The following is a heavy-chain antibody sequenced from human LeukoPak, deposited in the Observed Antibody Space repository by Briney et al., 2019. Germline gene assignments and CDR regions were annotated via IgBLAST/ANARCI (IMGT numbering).Heavy chain of an antibody. Sequence: SETLSLTCTVSGGSISSYYWSWIRQPAGKGLEWIGRIYTSGSTNYNPSLKSRVTISVDTSKNQFSLKLSSVTAADTAVYYCASLCSSGYYYGGVDYWGQGTLVTVSS. D-gene: IGHD3-22*01. CDR2: IYTSGST. J-gene: IGHJ4*02. V-gene: IGHV4-4*07. CDR1: GGSISSYY. CDR3: ASLCSSGYYYGGVDY.